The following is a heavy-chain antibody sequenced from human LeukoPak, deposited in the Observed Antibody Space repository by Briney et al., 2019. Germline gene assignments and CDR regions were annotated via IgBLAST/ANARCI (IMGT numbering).Heavy chain of an antibody. Sequence: GASVKVSCKVSGYTLTELSMHWVRQAPGKGLEWMGGFDPEDGETIYAQKFQGRVTMTEDTSTDTAYMELSSLRSEDTAVYYCARDRDYYDSSGDAFDIWGQGTMVTVSP. CDR2: FDPEDGET. CDR1: GYTLTELS. D-gene: IGHD3-22*01. J-gene: IGHJ3*02. CDR3: ARDRDYYDSSGDAFDI. V-gene: IGHV1-24*01.